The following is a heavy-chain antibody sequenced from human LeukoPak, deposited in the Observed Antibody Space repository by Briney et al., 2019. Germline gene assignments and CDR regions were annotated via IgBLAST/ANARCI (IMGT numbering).Heavy chain of an antibody. Sequence: GGSLRLSCATSGFTFSSYSMNWVRQAPGKGLEWVSSTSSSSSYIYYADSVKGRFTISRDNAKNSLYLQMNSLRAEDTAVYYCAKDSNLGIAVAVGDYWGQGTLVTVSS. D-gene: IGHD6-19*01. J-gene: IGHJ4*02. CDR2: TSSSSSYI. V-gene: IGHV3-21*01. CDR3: AKDSNLGIAVAVGDY. CDR1: GFTFSSYS.